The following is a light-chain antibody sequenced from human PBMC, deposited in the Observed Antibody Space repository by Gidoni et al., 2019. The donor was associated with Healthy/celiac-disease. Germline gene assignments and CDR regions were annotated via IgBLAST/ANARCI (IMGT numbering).Light chain of an antibody. J-gene: IGKJ3*01. Sequence: DIPMTQSPSSLSASVGDRVTITCQASQDISNYLNWYQQKPGKAPKLLIYDASNLETGVPSRFSGSGSGTDFTCTISSLQPEDIATYYCQQYDNLLTFGPGTKVDIK. CDR1: QDISNY. CDR2: DAS. CDR3: QQYDNLLT. V-gene: IGKV1-33*01.